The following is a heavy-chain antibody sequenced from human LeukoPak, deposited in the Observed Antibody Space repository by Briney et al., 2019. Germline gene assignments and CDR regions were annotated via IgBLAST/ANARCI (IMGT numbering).Heavy chain of an antibody. CDR3: VKEYRKAAMVTFMFDY. V-gene: IGHV3-64D*06. Sequence: GGSLRLSCSASGFTFSSYAMHWVRQAPGKGPEYVSAISSNGGSTYYADSVKGRFTISRDNSKNTLYLQMSSLRAEDTAVYYCVKEYRKAAMVTFMFDYWGQGTLVTVSS. J-gene: IGHJ4*02. D-gene: IGHD5-18*01. CDR1: GFTFSSYA. CDR2: ISSNGGST.